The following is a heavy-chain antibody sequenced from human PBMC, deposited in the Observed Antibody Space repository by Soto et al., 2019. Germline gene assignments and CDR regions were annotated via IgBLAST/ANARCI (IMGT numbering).Heavy chain of an antibody. CDR2: INPTSGDT. V-gene: IGHV1-2*02. D-gene: IGHD6-19*01. CDR1: GSTFTGYF. Sequence: GASVKVSCKASGSTFTGYFTHWVRQAPGQGLEWMGWINPTSGDTNYAQKFQGRVTMTRDTSISTAYMELSRLRSDDTAVYYCARGLSTHIAVAGMGYFDSWGQGTLVTVSS. CDR3: ARGLSTHIAVAGMGYFDS. J-gene: IGHJ4*02.